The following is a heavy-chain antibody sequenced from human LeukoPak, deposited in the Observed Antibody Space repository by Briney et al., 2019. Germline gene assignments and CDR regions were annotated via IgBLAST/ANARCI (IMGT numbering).Heavy chain of an antibody. CDR2: IYPGDSNT. J-gene: IGHJ4*01. V-gene: IGHV5-51*01. D-gene: IGHD2-15*01. CDR3: ARTYCSGGGCLGSFDY. CDR1: GYTFNTHW. Sequence: GESLKISYKGSGYTFNTHWIGWVRQMPGKGLEWMGIIYPGDSNTRYSPSFQGQVTISVDKSITTAYLQWTTLKASDTAMYYCARTYCSGGGCLGSFDYWGHGTLVTVSS.